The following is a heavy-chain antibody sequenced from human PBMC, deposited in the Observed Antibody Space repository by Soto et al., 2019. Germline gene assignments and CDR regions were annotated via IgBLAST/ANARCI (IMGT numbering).Heavy chain of an antibody. CDR3: AKDPQFSGWLSAQTFDY. CDR1: GFTFSSHA. Sequence: PGGSLRLSCAVSGFTFSSHAMSWVRQAPEKRLECVSSITGSGDSTYYADTVKGRNTISRDKSKSTLYLQMNSLRAEDTSVYYCAKDPQFSGWLSAQTFDYWGQGTQVTVSS. CDR2: ITGSGDST. V-gene: IGHV3-23*01. J-gene: IGHJ4*02. D-gene: IGHD6-19*01.